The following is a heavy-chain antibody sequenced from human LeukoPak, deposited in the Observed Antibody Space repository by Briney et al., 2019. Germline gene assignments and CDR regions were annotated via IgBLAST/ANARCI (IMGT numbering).Heavy chain of an antibody. Sequence: ASVKVSCKASGYTFTGYYMHWVRQAPGQGLEWMGWINPNSGGTNYAQKFQGRVTMTRDTSISTAYMELSRLRSDDTAVYYCARDIISYSSGWSFDYWGQGTLVTVSS. J-gene: IGHJ4*02. D-gene: IGHD6-19*01. CDR1: GYTFTGYY. CDR3: ARDIISYSSGWSFDY. CDR2: INPNSGGT. V-gene: IGHV1-2*02.